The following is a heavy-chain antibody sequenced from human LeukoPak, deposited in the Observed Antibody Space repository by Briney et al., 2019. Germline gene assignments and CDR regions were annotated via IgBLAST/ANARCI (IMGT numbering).Heavy chain of an antibody. CDR1: GGSISSGSYY. CDR3: ARAWISGWFDP. J-gene: IGHJ5*02. CDR2: INHSGST. V-gene: IGHV4-39*07. D-gene: IGHD6-25*01. Sequence: SETLSLTCTVSGGSISSGSYYWSWIRQPPGKGLEWIGEINHSGSTNCNPSLKSRVTISVDTSKNQLSLKLSSVTAADTAVYYCARAWISGWFDPWGQGTLVTVSS.